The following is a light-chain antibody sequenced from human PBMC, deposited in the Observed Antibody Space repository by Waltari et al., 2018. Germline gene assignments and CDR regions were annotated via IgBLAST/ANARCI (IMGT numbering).Light chain of an antibody. CDR2: DAS. CDR3: QKYVSLPAT. Sequence: EIVWTQSPGTLSLSPGERATLSCRASQSVGKYLAWYQQKPGQAPRLLIYDASTRATGIPDRFSGSGSGTDFSLTISRLEPEDFAVYYCQKYVSLPATFGQGTNVEIK. V-gene: IGKV3-20*01. J-gene: IGKJ1*01. CDR1: QSVGKY.